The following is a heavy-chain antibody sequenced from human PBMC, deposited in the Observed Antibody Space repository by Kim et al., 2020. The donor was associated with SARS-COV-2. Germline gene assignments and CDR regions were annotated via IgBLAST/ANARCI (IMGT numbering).Heavy chain of an antibody. CDR1: GFTFSSYS. J-gene: IGHJ3*02. CDR2: ISSSSSYI. D-gene: IGHD3-16*02. CDR3: ARDDYVWGSYRSSAFDI. Sequence: GGSLRLSCAASGFTFSSYSMNWARQAPGKGLEWVSSISSSSSYIYYADSVKGRFTISRDNAKNSLYLQMNSLRAEDTAVYYCARDDYVWGSYRSSAFDIWGQGTMVTVSS. V-gene: IGHV3-21*01.